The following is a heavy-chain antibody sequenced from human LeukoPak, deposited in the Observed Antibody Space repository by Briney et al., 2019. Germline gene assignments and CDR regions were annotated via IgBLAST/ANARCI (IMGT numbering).Heavy chain of an antibody. CDR1: VYTFTSYH. CDR3: ARGRRGAEYYYYGMGV. J-gene: IGHJ6*02. D-gene: IGHD3-10*01. Sequence: ASVKVSCKASVYTFTSYHMHWVRQSPGQGLEWMGIIHPSGGSTSYAQKFQGRVTMTRDTSTSTVYMELSSLRSEDTAVYYCARGRRGAEYYYYGMGVWGQGTTVTVSS. V-gene: IGHV1-46*01. CDR2: IHPSGGST.